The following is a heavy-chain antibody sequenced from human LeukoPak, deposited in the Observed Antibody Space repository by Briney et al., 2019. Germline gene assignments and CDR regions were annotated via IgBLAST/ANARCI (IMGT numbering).Heavy chain of an antibody. J-gene: IGHJ1*01. CDR2: IKQDGSGK. CDR3: ARDPPLITAAGSRYFQH. D-gene: IGHD6-13*01. V-gene: IGHV3-7*01. CDR1: GFTFSSNW. Sequence: GGSLRLSCAASGFTFSSNWMSWVRQAPGKGLEWVANIKQDGSGKYYVDSVKGRFTISRDNAKNSLYLQMNSLRAEDTAVYYCARDPPLITAAGSRYFQHWGQGTLVTVSS.